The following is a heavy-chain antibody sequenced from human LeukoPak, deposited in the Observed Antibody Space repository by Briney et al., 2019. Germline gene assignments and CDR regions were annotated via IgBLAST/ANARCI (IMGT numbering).Heavy chain of an antibody. Sequence: PGGSLRLSCAASGFTFSSYGMSWVRQAPGKGLEWVGRIKSKTDGGTTDYAAPVKGRFTISRDDSKNTLYLQMNSLKTEDTAVYYCTIPQAPNYYDSSGYYFYYYYMDVWGKGTTVTISS. V-gene: IGHV3-15*01. CDR2: IKSKTDGGTT. CDR1: GFTFSSYG. J-gene: IGHJ6*03. CDR3: TIPQAPNYYDSSGYYFYYYYMDV. D-gene: IGHD3-22*01.